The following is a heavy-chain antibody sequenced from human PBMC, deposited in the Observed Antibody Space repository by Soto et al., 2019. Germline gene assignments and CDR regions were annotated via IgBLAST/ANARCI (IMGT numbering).Heavy chain of an antibody. CDR1: KYSFTNYW. Sequence: PGESLKISCQGSKYSFTNYWIGWVRQMPEKGLEWMGIIYPGDSDTRYSPSFQGQVTISADKSINTANLQWSSLKASDTAIYYCARMAAEGHYYYGMDVWGQGTAVTVSS. J-gene: IGHJ6*02. V-gene: IGHV5-51*01. CDR3: ARMAAEGHYYYGMDV. CDR2: IYPGDSDT. D-gene: IGHD6-13*01.